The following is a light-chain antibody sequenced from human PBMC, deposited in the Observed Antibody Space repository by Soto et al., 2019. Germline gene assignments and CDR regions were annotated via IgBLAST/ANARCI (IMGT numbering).Light chain of an antibody. CDR2: AAS. CDR1: QSTSTY. CDR3: QQSYSTPFT. J-gene: IGKJ3*01. V-gene: IGKV1-39*01. Sequence: DIQMTQSPSSLSASVGDRVTITCRASQSTSTYLNWYQQKPGKAPNLLIYAASSLQSGVPSRFSGSGSGTDFTLTIISLQPDDFATYYCQQSYSTPFTFGPGTKVDIK.